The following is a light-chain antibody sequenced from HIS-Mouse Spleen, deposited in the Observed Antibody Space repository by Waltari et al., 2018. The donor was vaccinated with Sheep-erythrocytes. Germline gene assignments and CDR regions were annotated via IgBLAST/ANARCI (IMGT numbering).Light chain of an antibody. CDR3: IPDNDSPALT. CDR2: AAS. J-gene: IGKJ4*01. CDR1: QGISSW. Sequence: DIQMTQSPSSVSSSVGDRVTITCRASQGISSWLAWYQQKPGKAPKLLIYAASSLQSGAPSRFSGSGSGTDFTLPMTCLQPKYFATDSCIPDNDSPALTLAGSTKVE. V-gene: IGKV1-12*01.